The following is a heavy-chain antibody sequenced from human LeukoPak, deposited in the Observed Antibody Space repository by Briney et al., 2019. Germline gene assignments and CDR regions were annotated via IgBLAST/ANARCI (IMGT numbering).Heavy chain of an antibody. V-gene: IGHV3-30*02. CDR3: AKDEYCSSTSCYRAFDI. Sequence: GGSLRLSCAASGFTFSSYGMHWVRQAPGKGLEWVAFIRYDGSNKYYADSVKGRFTISRDNSKNTLYLQMNSLRAEDTAVYYCAKDEYCSSTSCYRAFDIWGQGTMVTVSS. J-gene: IGHJ3*02. D-gene: IGHD2-2*01. CDR2: IRYDGSNK. CDR1: GFTFSSYG.